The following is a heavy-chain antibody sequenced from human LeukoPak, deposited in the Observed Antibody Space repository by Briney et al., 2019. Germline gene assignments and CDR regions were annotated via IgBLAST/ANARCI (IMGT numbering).Heavy chain of an antibody. D-gene: IGHD3-16*01. Sequence: GSLRLSCSASGFTFSDYDMNWIRQAPGKGLEWISAISGRSSHTYYGDSVKGRFSISRDNAKNLLYLQMNGLGAEDTAVYYCGRAFPPLRTSSAGDLWGQGTLVTVSS. CDR2: ISGRSSHT. CDR3: GRAFPPLRTSSAGDL. CDR1: GFTFSDYD. J-gene: IGHJ4*02. V-gene: IGHV3-21*06.